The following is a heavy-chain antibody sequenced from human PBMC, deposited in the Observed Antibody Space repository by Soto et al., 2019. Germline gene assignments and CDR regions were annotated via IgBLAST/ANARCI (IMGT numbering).Heavy chain of an antibody. CDR2: IWYDGSYQ. CDR1: GFTFSDFG. V-gene: IGHV3-33*01. D-gene: IGHD3-16*01. CDR3: ARDRLITYGAKIAPDH. Sequence: GGSLRLSCKASGFTFSDFGMHWVRQAPGKGLEWVSAIWYDGSYQYYADPVRGRFTTSRDNSNNTLFLQMDSLRVEDTAVYYCARDRLITYGAKIAPDHWGQGALVTVSS. J-gene: IGHJ5*02.